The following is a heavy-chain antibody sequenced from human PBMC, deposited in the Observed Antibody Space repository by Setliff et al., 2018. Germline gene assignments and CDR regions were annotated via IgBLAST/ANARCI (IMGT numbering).Heavy chain of an antibody. V-gene: IGHV3-11*04. J-gene: IGHJ6*03. CDR3: AKDGDYNFWSGYFRAYYYYYYMDV. D-gene: IGHD3-3*01. Sequence: GGSLRLSCAASGFTFSDYYMSWIRQAPGKGLEWVSYISTTGTTIYADSVKGRFTISRDNSKNTLYLQMNSLRAEDTAVYYCAKDGDYNFWSGYFRAYYYYYYMDVWGKGTTVTVSS. CDR2: ISTTGTTI. CDR1: GFTFSDYY.